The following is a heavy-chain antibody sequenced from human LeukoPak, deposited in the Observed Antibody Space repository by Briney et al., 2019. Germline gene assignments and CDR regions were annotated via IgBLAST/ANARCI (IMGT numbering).Heavy chain of an antibody. J-gene: IGHJ4*02. CDR3: ARFGYYDSSGYSFDY. V-gene: IGHV4-61*02. Sequence: PSETLSLTCTVSGDSITNDKYYWNWIRQPAGKGLEWIGRIYSGNTNYNPSLRSRVTISVDRSKNQFSLKLSSVTAADTAVYYCARFGYYDSSGYSFDYWGQGTLVTVSS. CDR1: GDSITNDKYY. D-gene: IGHD3-22*01. CDR2: IYSGNT.